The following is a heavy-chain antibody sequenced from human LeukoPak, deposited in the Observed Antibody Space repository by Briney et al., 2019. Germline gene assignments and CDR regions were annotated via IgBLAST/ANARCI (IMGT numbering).Heavy chain of an antibody. Sequence: GGSLRLSCAASGFTFSSYAMSWVRQAPGKGLEWVSAMSGSGGSTYYADSVKGRFTISRDNSKNTLYLQMNSLRAEDTAVYYCAKPSGTHSSGYYSPSDYWGQGTLVTVSS. V-gene: IGHV3-23*01. CDR1: GFTFSSYA. J-gene: IGHJ4*02. CDR3: AKPSGTHSSGYYSPSDY. D-gene: IGHD3-22*01. CDR2: MSGSGGST.